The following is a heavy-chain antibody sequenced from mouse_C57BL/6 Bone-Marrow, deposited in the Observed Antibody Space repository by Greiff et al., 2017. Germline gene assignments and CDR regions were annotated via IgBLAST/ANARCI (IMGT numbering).Heavy chain of an antibody. J-gene: IGHJ2*01. CDR2: ISSGSSTI. Sequence: EVMLVESGGGLVKPGGSLKLSCAASGFTFSDYGMHWVRQAPEKGLEWVAYISSGSSTIYYADTVKGRFTISRDNATNTLFLQMTSLRSEDTALYYCARNLYYFDYWGQGTTLTVSS. CDR3: ARNLYYFDY. CDR1: GFTFSDYG. V-gene: IGHV5-17*01.